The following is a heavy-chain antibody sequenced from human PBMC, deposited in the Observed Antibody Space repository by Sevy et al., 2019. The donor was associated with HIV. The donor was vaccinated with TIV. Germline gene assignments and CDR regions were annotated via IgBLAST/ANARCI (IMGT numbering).Heavy chain of an antibody. D-gene: IGHD6-13*01. V-gene: IGHV3-33*01. CDR1: GFTFSSYG. CDR3: ATTYSSSWYYLDY. CDR2: IWYDGSNK. Sequence: GGSLRLSCAASGFTFSSYGMHWVRQAPGKGLEWVAVIWYDGSNKYYADSVKGRFTISRDNSKNTLYLQMNSLRAEDTAVYDCATTYSSSWYYLDYWGQGTLVTVSS. J-gene: IGHJ4*02.